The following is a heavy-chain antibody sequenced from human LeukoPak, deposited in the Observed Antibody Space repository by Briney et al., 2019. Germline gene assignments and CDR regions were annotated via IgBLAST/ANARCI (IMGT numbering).Heavy chain of an antibody. D-gene: IGHD3-16*02. CDR2: ISSSGSTI. CDR3: ARESRAGYDYVWESYRYTGLDY. CDR1: GFALRTYE. Sequence: GGSLRLSCAASGFALRTYEMNWVRQAPGKGLEGVSYISSSGSTIYYADSVKGRFTISRDNAKNSLYLQMNSLRAEDTAVYYCARESRAGYDYVWESYRYTGLDYWGQGTLVTVSS. V-gene: IGHV3-48*03. J-gene: IGHJ4*02.